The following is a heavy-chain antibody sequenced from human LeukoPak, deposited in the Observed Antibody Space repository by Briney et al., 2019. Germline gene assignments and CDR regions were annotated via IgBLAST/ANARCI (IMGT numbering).Heavy chain of an antibody. J-gene: IGHJ4*02. CDR3: ARQGSGYSYGQPFDY. CDR1: GYSLTSYW. D-gene: IGHD5-18*01. CDR2: IYPGDSDT. Sequence: GESLKISCKGSGYSLTSYWIGWVRQMPGKGLEWMGIIYPGDSDTRYSPSFQGQVTISADKSISTAYLQWSSLKASDTAMYYCARQGSGYSYGQPFDYWGQGTLVTVSS. V-gene: IGHV5-51*01.